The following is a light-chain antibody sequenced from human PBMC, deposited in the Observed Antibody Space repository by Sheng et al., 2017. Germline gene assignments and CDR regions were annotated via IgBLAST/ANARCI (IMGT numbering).Light chain of an antibody. Sequence: DIQMTQFPSSVSASVGDRVTITCRASQGVNSWLAWYQQKPGKAPKLLIYAASTLQSGVPSRFSASGSGTEFTLTISSLQPEDFATYSCQQLNSYPLTFGGGTKVEIK. J-gene: IGKJ4*01. V-gene: IGKV1-9*01. CDR1: QGVNSW. CDR2: AAS. CDR3: QQLNSYPLT.